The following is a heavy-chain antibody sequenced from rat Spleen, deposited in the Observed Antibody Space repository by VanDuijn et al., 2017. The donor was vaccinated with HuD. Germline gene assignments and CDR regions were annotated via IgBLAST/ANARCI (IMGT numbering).Heavy chain of an antibody. J-gene: IGHJ2*01. D-gene: IGHD1-12*02. CDR3: ATDTFYDGTYYPGGFDY. CDR2: IRYDGDNT. Sequence: EVQLVESGGGLVQPGRSLKFSCTASGFSFSAYAMAWVRQAPKKGLEWVATIRYDGDNTYYRDSVKGRFTISRDNAKSTLYLQLDSLRSEDTATYYCATDTFYDGTYYPGGFDYWGQGVMVTVSS. V-gene: IGHV5-17*01. CDR1: GFSFSAYA.